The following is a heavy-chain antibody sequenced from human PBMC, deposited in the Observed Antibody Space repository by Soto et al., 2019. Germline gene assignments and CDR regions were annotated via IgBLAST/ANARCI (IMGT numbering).Heavy chain of an antibody. J-gene: IGHJ6*02. D-gene: IGHD2-2*03. CDR2: INPNSGGT. V-gene: IGHV1-2*04. CDR1: GYSFTGYD. Sequence: AGKLSGRACGYSFTGYDMRWVRHAPGQGLEWMGWINPNSGGTNYAQKFQGWVTMTRDTSISTAYMELSRLRSDDTDVYYCARTCIGKCSSTRCPGTDDYWLDVGD. CDR3: ARTCIGKCSSTRCPGTDDYWLDV.